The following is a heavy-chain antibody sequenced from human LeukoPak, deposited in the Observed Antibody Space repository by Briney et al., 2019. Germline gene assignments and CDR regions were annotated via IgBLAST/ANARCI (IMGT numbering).Heavy chain of an antibody. CDR1: GFTFSSYS. CDR2: ISSSSSYI. CDR3: ARDQTAAAGYYYYYYMDV. V-gene: IGHV3-21*01. Sequence: TGGSLRLSCAASGFTFSSYSMNWVRQAPGKGLEWVSSISSSSSYIHYADSVKGRFTISRDNAKNSLYLQMNSLRAEDTAVYYCARDQTAAAGYYYYYYMDVWGKGTTVTVSS. J-gene: IGHJ6*03. D-gene: IGHD6-13*01.